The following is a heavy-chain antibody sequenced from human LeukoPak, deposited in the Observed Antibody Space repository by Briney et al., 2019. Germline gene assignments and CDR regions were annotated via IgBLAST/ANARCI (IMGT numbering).Heavy chain of an antibody. D-gene: IGHD3-10*01. Sequence: PSETLSLTCTDSGGSISSYYWSWLRQPPGKGLEWIGYIYYSGSTNYNPSLKSRVTISVDTSKNQFSLKLSSVTAADTAVYYCARAGATMVRKNWFDPWGQGTLVTVSS. CDR1: GGSISSYY. J-gene: IGHJ5*02. CDR3: ARAGATMVRKNWFDP. V-gene: IGHV4-59*01. CDR2: IYYSGST.